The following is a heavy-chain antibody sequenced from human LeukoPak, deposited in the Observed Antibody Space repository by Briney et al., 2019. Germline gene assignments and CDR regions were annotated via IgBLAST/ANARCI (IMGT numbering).Heavy chain of an antibody. CDR2: ISGSSSYT. J-gene: IGHJ4*02. Sequence: PGGSLRLSCAASGFTFSDYYMSWIRQAPGKGLEWVSYISGSSSYTNYADSVKGRFTISRDNAKNTLYLQMNSLRAEDTAVYYCARGESSPVYWGQGTLVTVSS. V-gene: IGHV3-11*06. CDR3: ARGESSPVY. CDR1: GFTFSDYY. D-gene: IGHD6-13*01.